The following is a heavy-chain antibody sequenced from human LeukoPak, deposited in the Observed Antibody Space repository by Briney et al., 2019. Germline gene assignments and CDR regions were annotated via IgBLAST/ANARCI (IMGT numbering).Heavy chain of an antibody. CDR1: GGSISSSSYY. J-gene: IGHJ4*02. CDR3: ARSSVAGPGGFDY. CDR2: IYYSGST. V-gene: IGHV4-39*07. Sequence: SETLSLTCTVSGGSISSSSYYWGWIRQPPGKGLEWIGSIYYSGSTYYNPSLKSRVTISVDTSKNQFSLKVNSVTAADTAVYYCARSSVAGPGGFDYWGQGTLVTVSS. D-gene: IGHD6-19*01.